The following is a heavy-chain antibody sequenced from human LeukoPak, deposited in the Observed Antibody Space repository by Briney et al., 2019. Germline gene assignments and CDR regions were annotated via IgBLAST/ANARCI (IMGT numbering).Heavy chain of an antibody. J-gene: IGHJ4*02. V-gene: IGHV3-7*01. CDR2: IRQDGSDK. CDR3: VRDSYTNTWHFQDEDY. D-gene: IGHD2-2*02. CDR1: GFTFSSYW. Sequence: PGGSLRLSCAASGFTFSSYWMTWVRQAPGKGLEWVAHIRQDGSDKYYVDSVKGRFTISRDNAKNSLFLQMNSLRAEDTAVYYCVRDSYTNTWHFQDEDYWGQGTLVTVSS.